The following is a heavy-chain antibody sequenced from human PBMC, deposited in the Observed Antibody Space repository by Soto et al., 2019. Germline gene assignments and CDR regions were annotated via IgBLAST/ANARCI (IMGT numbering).Heavy chain of an antibody. D-gene: IGHD3-22*01. CDR2: ISSSSSTI. V-gene: IGHV3-48*02. J-gene: IGHJ4*02. CDR1: GFTFSSYS. CDR3: ARDHRYYYDSSGYSSLFDY. Sequence: GGSLRLSCAASGFTFSSYSMNWVRQAPGKGLEWVSYISSSSSTIYYADSVKGRFTISRDNAKNSLYLQMNSLRDEDTAVYYCARDHRYYYDSSGYSSLFDYWGQGTLVTVSS.